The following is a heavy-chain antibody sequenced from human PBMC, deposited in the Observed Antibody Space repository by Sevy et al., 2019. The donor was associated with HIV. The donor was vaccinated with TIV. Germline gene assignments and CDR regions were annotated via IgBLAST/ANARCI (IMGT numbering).Heavy chain of an antibody. CDR3: AGENAWGRGYS. V-gene: IGHV4-59*08. D-gene: IGHD1-26*01. CDR2: IYYNGHI. Sequence: SETLSLTCTVSGGSITSLYWNWIRQPPGKGLEWIANIYYNGHINHNPPLKSRVTLSLDTSKNQFSLRLRSVTAADTAMYYCAGENAWGRGYSWGQGTLVTVSS. J-gene: IGHJ4*02. CDR1: GGSITSLY.